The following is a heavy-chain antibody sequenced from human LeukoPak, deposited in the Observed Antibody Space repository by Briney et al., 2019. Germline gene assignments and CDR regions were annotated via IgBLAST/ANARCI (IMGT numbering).Heavy chain of an antibody. V-gene: IGHV3-53*01. CDR1: GLTVSKNY. J-gene: IGHJ6*03. CDR2: IYSGGST. D-gene: IGHD4-17*01. Sequence: GGSLRLSCAASGLTVSKNYMSWVRQAPGKGLESVSVIYSGGSTYYADSVRGRFTISRDNSKNTLYLQMNSLRAEDTAVYYCAKSPVTTLDYYYYTDVWGKGTTVTVSS. CDR3: AKSPVTTLDYYYYTDV.